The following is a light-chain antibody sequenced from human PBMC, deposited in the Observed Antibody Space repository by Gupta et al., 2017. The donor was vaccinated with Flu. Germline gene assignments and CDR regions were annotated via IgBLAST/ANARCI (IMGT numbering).Light chain of an antibody. CDR2: DSS. CDR1: QSIRSSD. J-gene: IGKJ5*01. V-gene: IGKV3-20*01. CDR3: QQDGRAPCS. Sequence: EIVLTQSPGTLSLSAGERATLSCRARQSIRSSDLAWYQQKPGQAPRLLIFDSSSRATGIPDRFSGSGSATDFTLTISRLEPEDFAVYYCQQDGRAPCSFGQGTQLDIE.